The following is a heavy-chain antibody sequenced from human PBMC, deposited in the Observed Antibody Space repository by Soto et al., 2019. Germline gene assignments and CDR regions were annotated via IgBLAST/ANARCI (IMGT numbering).Heavy chain of an antibody. Sequence: SETLSLTCTVSGGSVNSGSYYWSWIRQHPGKGLEWIGYIYYSGSTYYNPSLKSRVTISVDTSKNQFSLKLSSVTAADTAVYYCARARDDMVRGVIPFDYWGQGTLVTVSS. CDR2: IYYSGST. J-gene: IGHJ4*02. CDR1: GGSVNSGSYY. D-gene: IGHD3-10*01. CDR3: ARARDDMVRGVIPFDY. V-gene: IGHV4-31*03.